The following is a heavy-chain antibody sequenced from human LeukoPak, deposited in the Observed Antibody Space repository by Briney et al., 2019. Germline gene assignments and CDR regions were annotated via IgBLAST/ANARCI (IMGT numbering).Heavy chain of an antibody. CDR1: GFTVSTYT. V-gene: IGHV3-23*01. Sequence: GGSLRLSCAASGFTVSTYTMTWVRQAPGKGLEWVSAISGSGGSTYYADSVKGRFTISRDNSKNTLYLQMNSLRAEDTAVYYCAKDLLRGYSYGYFAFDIWGQGTMVTVSS. D-gene: IGHD5-18*01. CDR2: ISGSGGST. J-gene: IGHJ3*02. CDR3: AKDLLRGYSYGYFAFDI.